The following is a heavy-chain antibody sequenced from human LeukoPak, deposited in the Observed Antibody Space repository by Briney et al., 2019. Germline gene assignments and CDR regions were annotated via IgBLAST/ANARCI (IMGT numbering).Heavy chain of an antibody. CDR1: GGSISSGYY. Sequence: PSETLSLTCTVSGGSISSGYYWGWIRQPPGKGLEWIGSIYHSGSTYYNPSLKSRVTISVDTSKNQFSLKLSSVTAADTAVYYCARTGLLWFGELFGWFDPWGQGTLVTVSS. J-gene: IGHJ5*02. CDR2: IYHSGST. D-gene: IGHD3-10*01. V-gene: IGHV4-38-2*02. CDR3: ARTGLLWFGELFGWFDP.